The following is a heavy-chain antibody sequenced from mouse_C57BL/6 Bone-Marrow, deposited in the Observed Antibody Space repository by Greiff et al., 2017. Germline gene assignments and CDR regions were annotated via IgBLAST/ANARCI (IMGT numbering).Heavy chain of an antibody. J-gene: IGHJ2*01. CDR3: ARYYYDYFDY. V-gene: IGHV5-6*01. D-gene: IGHD1-1*01. Sequence: EVKVVESGGDLVKPGGSLKLSCAASGFTFSSYGMSWVRQTPDKRLEWVATISSGGSYTYYPDNVKGRFTISRDNAKNTLYLQMSSLKSEDTAMYYCARYYYDYFDYWGQGTTRTVSS. CDR2: ISSGGSYT. CDR1: GFTFSSYG.